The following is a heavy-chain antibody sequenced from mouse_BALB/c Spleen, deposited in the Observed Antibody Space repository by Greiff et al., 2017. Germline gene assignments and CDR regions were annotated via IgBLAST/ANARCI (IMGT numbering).Heavy chain of an antibody. CDR1: GYSITSDYA. J-gene: IGHJ2*01. D-gene: IGHD1-1*01. CDR2: ISYSGST. CDR3: ARSDITTVVAHFDD. Sequence: ESGPGLVKPSQSLSLTCTVTGYSITSDYAWNWIRQFPGNKLEWMGYISYSGSTSYNPSLKSRISITRDTSKNQFFLQLNSVTTEDTATYYCARSDITTVVAHFDDWGQGTTLTVSS. V-gene: IGHV3-2*02.